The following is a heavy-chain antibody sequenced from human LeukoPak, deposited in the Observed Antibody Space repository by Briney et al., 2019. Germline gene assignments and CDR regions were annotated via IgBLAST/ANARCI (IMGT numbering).Heavy chain of an antibody. CDR1: GYTFTSYA. Sequence: GASVKVSCKASGYTFTSYAMNWVRQAPGQGLEWMGWLNTNTGNPTYAQGFTGRFVFSLDTSVSTAYLQTSSLKAEDTAVYYCARDYDFWSGYYGNWFDPWGQGTLVTVSS. CDR2: LNTNTGNP. D-gene: IGHD3-3*01. CDR3: ARDYDFWSGYYGNWFDP. J-gene: IGHJ5*02. V-gene: IGHV7-4-1*02.